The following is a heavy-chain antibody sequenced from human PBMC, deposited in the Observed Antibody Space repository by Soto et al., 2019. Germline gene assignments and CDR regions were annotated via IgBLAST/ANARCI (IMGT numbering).Heavy chain of an antibody. CDR3: ARFGATVSPGAFDL. CDR1: GYTFTSYA. Sequence: QVQLVQSGAEVKKPGASLKVSCKASGYTFTSYAMHWVRQAPGQRLEWMGWINAGNGNTKYSQKFQGRVTITRDTSASTLYMELSSLRSEDTAVNYCARFGATVSPGAFDLWGQGTMVTVSS. V-gene: IGHV1-3*01. CDR2: INAGNGNT. D-gene: IGHD4-17*01. J-gene: IGHJ3*01.